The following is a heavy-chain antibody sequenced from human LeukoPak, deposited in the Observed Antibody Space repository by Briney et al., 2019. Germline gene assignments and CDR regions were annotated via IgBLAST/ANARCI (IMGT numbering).Heavy chain of an antibody. Sequence: GGSLRLSCAASGFTFSDYDMHWVRQATGKGLEWVSAIGTAGDTYYTGSVKGRFTIFRGNAKNSLYLQMNSLRAGDTAVYYCARVAKERVGGVYYFDYWGQGTLVTVSS. V-gene: IGHV3-13*01. CDR2: IGTAGDT. D-gene: IGHD1-1*01. CDR3: ARVAKERVGGVYYFDY. CDR1: GFTFSDYD. J-gene: IGHJ4*02.